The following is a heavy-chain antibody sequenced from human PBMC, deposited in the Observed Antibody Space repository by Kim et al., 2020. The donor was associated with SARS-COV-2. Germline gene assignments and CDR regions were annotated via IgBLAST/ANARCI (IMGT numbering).Heavy chain of an antibody. V-gene: IGHV3-9*01. J-gene: IGHJ4*01. CDR1: GFTFGDYA. Sequence: GGSLRLSCAASGFTFGDYAMHWVRQAPGKGLEWASGISWKSGSIGYADSVKRRFAISRDNAKNSLYLQMNSLRAEDTALYYCSKDFYYYDSSGTGDYWGQGTLLTVSS. D-gene: IGHD3-22*01. CDR2: ISWKSGSI. CDR3: SKDFYYYDSSGTGDY.